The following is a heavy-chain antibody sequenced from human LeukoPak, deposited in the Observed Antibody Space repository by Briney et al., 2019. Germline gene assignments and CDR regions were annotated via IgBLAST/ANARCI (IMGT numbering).Heavy chain of an antibody. V-gene: IGHV4-4*07. D-gene: IGHD4-11*01. J-gene: IGHJ6*02. CDR3: ARGGLVEYSNYRYYYHYYGMDV. Sequence: HPSETLSLTCTVSGGSISSYYWSWIRQPAGKGLEWIGRIYTSGSTNYNPSLKSRVTMSVDTSKNQFSLKLSSVTAADTAVYYCARGGLVEYSNYRYYYHYYGMDVWGQGTTVTVSS. CDR2: IYTSGST. CDR1: GGSISSYY.